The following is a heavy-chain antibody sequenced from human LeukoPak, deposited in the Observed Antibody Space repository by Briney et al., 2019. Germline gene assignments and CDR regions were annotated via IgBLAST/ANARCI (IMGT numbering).Heavy chain of an antibody. CDR3: AKSYYGSGTYYNVFDY. CDR1: GFTFSTYW. Sequence: PGGSLRLSCAASGFTFSTYWMTWVRQAPGKGLEWVANIKQDGSDKKYVDSVKGRFTISRDNAKNSLYLQMNSLRAEDTAVYYCAKSYYGSGTYYNVFDYWGQGTLVTVSS. D-gene: IGHD3-10*01. J-gene: IGHJ4*02. CDR2: IKQDGSDK. V-gene: IGHV3-7*05.